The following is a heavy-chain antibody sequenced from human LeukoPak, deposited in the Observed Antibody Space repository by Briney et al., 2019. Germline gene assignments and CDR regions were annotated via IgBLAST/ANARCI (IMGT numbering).Heavy chain of an antibody. CDR2: ISAYNGNT. V-gene: IGHV1-18*01. J-gene: IGHJ4*02. CDR1: GYTFTSYG. CDR3: ARVDHSSTWYHVDY. Sequence: ASVKVSCKAAGYTFTSYGISWVRQAPGQGLEWMGWISAYNGNTNYAQKLQGRVTMTTDTSTSTAYMELRSLRSDDTAVYYCARVDHSSTWYHVDYWGQGTLVTVSS. D-gene: IGHD6-13*01.